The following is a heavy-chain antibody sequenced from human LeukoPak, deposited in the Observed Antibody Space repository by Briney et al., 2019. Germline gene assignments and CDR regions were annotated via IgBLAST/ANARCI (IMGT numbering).Heavy chain of an antibody. CDR1: GGSISSISSNNYH. Sequence: SEALSLTCIVSGGSISSISSNNYHWGWIRQPPGKGLEWIGSIYYSGSTYYNPSLKSRVTISVDTSKNQFSLKLSSVTAADTALYYCAREMGVVTAHGIDVWGQGTTVTVSS. CDR2: IYYSGST. J-gene: IGHJ6*02. CDR3: AREMGVVTAHGIDV. V-gene: IGHV4-39*02. D-gene: IGHD4-23*01.